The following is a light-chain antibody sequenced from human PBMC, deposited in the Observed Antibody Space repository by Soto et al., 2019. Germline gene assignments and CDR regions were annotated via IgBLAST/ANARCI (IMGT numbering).Light chain of an antibody. CDR3: CSYAGTSSFEV. V-gene: IGLV2-11*01. J-gene: IGLJ1*01. CDR1: SSDVGAYNY. Sequence: QSVLTQPRSVSGSPGQSVTISCSGTSSDVGAYNYVSWYQQHPGEAPRLMIYDVTMRPSGVPDRFSGSKSGNTASLTISGLQAEDEADYYCCSYAGTSSFEVFGTGTKVTVL. CDR2: DVT.